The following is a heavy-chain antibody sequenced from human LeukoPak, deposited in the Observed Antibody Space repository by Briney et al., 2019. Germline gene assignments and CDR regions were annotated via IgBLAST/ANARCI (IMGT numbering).Heavy chain of an antibody. V-gene: IGHV3-30-3*02. CDR2: ISYDGSNK. Sequence: GGSLRLSCEASGFTFSSYAMHWVRQAPGKGLEWVALISYDGSNKYYADSVKGRFTISRDNSKNTLFLQMNSLRAEDTAIFYCAKFKGHYYYDSSGFCDNWGQGTLVTVSS. CDR3: AKFKGHYYYDSSGFCDN. J-gene: IGHJ4*02. CDR1: GFTFSSYA. D-gene: IGHD3-22*01.